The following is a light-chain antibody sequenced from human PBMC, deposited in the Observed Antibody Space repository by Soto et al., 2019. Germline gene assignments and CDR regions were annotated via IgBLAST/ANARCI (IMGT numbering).Light chain of an antibody. V-gene: IGKV1-39*01. Sequence: DIQMTQSPSSLSASVGDRVTITCRASQNISSYLNWYHQKPGEVPTLLIYGASTLHSGVPSGFSGSGSGTDFTLTIPSLQPEEFATYYCQQSHSTPITFGQGTRLEIK. CDR2: GAS. J-gene: IGKJ5*01. CDR1: QNISSY. CDR3: QQSHSTPIT.